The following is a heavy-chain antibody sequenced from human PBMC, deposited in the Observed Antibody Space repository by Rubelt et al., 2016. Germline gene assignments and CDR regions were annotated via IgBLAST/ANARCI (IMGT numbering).Heavy chain of an antibody. J-gene: IGHJ4*02. CDR3: VRTGRVGRVVDY. V-gene: IGHV4-39*01. D-gene: IGHD1-26*01. Sequence: QLQLQESGPGLVKPSETQSLTCTVSGGSISSSSYYWGWIRQPPGKGLEWIGSIYYSGSTYYNPSLKSRVTISVDTSKNQSSLKLSSVTAADTAVYYCVRTGRVGRVVDYWGQGTLVTVSS. CDR1: GGSISSSSYY. CDR2: IYYSGST.